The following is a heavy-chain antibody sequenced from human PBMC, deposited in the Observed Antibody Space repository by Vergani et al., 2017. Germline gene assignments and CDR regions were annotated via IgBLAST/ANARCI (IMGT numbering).Heavy chain of an antibody. D-gene: IGHD2-15*01. Sequence: QVQLVQSGAEVKKPGASVKVSCKASGYTFTGYYMHWVRQAPGQGLEWMGWINPNSGGTNYAQKFQGRVTMTRDTSISTAYMELSRLRSDDTAVYYCARDRKYCSGGSCYQGGNWFDPWGQGTLVTVSS. CDR2: INPNSGGT. J-gene: IGHJ5*02. CDR3: ARDRKYCSGGSCYQGGNWFDP. V-gene: IGHV1-2*02. CDR1: GYTFTGYY.